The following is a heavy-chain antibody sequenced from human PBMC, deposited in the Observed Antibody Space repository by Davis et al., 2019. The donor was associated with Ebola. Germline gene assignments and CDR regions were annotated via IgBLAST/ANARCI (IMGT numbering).Heavy chain of an antibody. CDR2: IWYDGSNK. CDR1: GFTFSNYN. CDR3: ARDLYRGGDSPAMDV. D-gene: IGHD1-26*01. V-gene: IGHV3-33*08. J-gene: IGHJ6*02. Sequence: GESLKISCAVSGFTFSNYNMNWVRQAPGKGLEWVAVIWYDGSNKYYADSVKGRFTISRDNSKNTLYLQMNSLRAEDTAVYYCARDLYRGGDSPAMDVWGQGTTVTVSS.